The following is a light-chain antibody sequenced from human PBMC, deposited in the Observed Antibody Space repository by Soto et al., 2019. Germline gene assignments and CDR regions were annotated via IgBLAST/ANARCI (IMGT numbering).Light chain of an antibody. Sequence: DIQITQSPSSLSASVGDRVTIACRASQSINSWLAWYQQKSGKAPKLLIYKASSLESGVPSRFSGSGSGTEFTLIISSLQPDDFATYDGQQYNSYPLTCGGGTKVDI. CDR1: QSINSW. V-gene: IGKV1-5*03. J-gene: IGKJ4*01. CDR3: QQYNSYPLT. CDR2: KAS.